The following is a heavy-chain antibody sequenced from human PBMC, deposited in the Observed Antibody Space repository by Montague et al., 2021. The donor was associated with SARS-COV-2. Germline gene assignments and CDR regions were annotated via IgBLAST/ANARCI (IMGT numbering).Heavy chain of an antibody. D-gene: IGHD3-22*01. CDR3: ARHPPGHYDRSGIYKLYSDCGAAAGDALFPLPPSPPTPPSVFPVPPTLRPNPSAPTSRGWVFMAYF. J-gene: IGHJ1*01. V-gene: IGHV4-39*01. CDR2: IYYSGIT. CDR1: GGSVRSSNFY. Sequence: SETLSLTCTVSGGSVRSSNFYWGWIRQPPGKGLEWIGSIYYSGITYDSLSLKSRVTISVDTSKNQFSLKLNSVTAADTAVYYCARHPPGHYDRSGIYKLYSDCGAAAGDALFPLPPSPPTPPSVFPVPPTLRPNPSAPTSRGWVFMAYF.